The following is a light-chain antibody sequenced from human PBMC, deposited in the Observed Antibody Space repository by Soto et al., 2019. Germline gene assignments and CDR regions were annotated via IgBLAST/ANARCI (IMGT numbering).Light chain of an antibody. CDR3: LRAHNYPHT. Sequence: AIQMAQSPSSLSASVGDRVTITCRASQGIGNDVGWYEQKPGKAPKLLLYAATTLQSGVPSRFSGTRSGTHFPLTISRLQPEDFATYSCLRAHNYPHTVGGGNKVELK. J-gene: IGKJ4*01. CDR2: AAT. CDR1: QGIGND. V-gene: IGKV1-6*02.